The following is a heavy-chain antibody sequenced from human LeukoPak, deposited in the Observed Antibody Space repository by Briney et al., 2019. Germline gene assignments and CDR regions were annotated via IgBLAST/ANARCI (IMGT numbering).Heavy chain of an antibody. D-gene: IGHD5-12*01. Sequence: SETPSLTCTVSGGSISSSSYYWGWIRQPPGKGLEWIGSNYYSGSTYYNPSLKSRVTISVDTSKNQFSLKLSSVTAADTAVYYCARRFSGYNFDYWGQGTLVTVSS. CDR3: ARRFSGYNFDY. CDR2: NYYSGST. CDR1: GGSISSSSYY. V-gene: IGHV4-39*01. J-gene: IGHJ4*02.